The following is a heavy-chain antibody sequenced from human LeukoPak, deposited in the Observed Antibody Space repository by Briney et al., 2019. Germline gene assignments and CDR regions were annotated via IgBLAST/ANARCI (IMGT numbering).Heavy chain of an antibody. J-gene: IGHJ6*03. Sequence: SETLSLTCTVSGGSISSYCWSWIRQPAGKGLEWIGRIYTSGSTNYNPSLKSRVTMSVDTSKNQFSLKLSSVTAADTAVYYCAREQLGYCSSTSCYTNYYYYMDVWGKGTTVTVSS. CDR1: GGSISSYC. D-gene: IGHD2-2*02. CDR3: AREQLGYCSSTSCYTNYYYYMDV. CDR2: IYTSGST. V-gene: IGHV4-4*07.